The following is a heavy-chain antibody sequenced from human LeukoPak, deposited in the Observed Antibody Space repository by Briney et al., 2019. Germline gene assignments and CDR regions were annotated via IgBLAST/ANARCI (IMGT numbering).Heavy chain of an antibody. CDR3: ARGIGTGRQPFDY. D-gene: IGHD1-1*01. CDR1: GFTFSSYW. Sequence: PGGSLRLSCAAPGFTFSSYWMSWVRQAPGKGLEWVANIKQDGSEKYYVDSVKGRFTISRDNAKNSLYLQMNSLRAEDTAVYYCARGIGTGRQPFDYWGQGTLVTVSS. V-gene: IGHV3-7*01. J-gene: IGHJ4*02. CDR2: IKQDGSEK.